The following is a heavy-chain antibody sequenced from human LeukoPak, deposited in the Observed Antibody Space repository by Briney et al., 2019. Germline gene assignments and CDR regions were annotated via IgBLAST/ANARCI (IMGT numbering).Heavy chain of an antibody. V-gene: IGHV1-2*02. CDR2: INPNSGGT. D-gene: IGHD4-17*01. Sequence: GASVKVSCKASGYTFTGYYMHWVRQAPGQGLEWMGWINPNSGGTNYAQKFQGRVTMTRDTSISTAYMELSRLRSDDTAVYYCASSSGGTTVTPYFDYWGQGTLVTVSS. J-gene: IGHJ4*02. CDR1: GYTFTGYY. CDR3: ASSSGGTTVTPYFDY.